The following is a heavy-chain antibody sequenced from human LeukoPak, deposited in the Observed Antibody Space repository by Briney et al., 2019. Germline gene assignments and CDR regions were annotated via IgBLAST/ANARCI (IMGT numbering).Heavy chain of an antibody. D-gene: IGHD3-10*01. CDR2: INPHSGGT. V-gene: IGHV1-2*02. J-gene: IGHJ6*03. Sequence: ASVKVSCKASGYTFTRNALNWVRQAPGQGLEWMGWINPHSGGTNYTQKFQGRVIMTRDTSISTAYMELSRLRSDDTAVYYCARSRGYYYGSGSYLGYMDVWGKGTTVTISS. CDR3: ARSRGYYYGSGSYLGYMDV. CDR1: GYTFTRNA.